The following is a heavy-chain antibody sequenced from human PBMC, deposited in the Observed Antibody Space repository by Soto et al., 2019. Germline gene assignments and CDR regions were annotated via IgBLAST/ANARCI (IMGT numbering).Heavy chain of an antibody. J-gene: IGHJ6*02. CDR1: GASISSSSYY. D-gene: IGHD1-7*01. Sequence: SETLSLTCTVSGASISSSSYYWGWLRQPPGKGLEWIGSIYYSGSTYYTPSLKSRVTISVDTSKNQFSLKLSSVTAADTALYYCARLNAGTTYYYYGMDVWGQGTTVT. V-gene: IGHV4-39*01. CDR2: IYYSGST. CDR3: ARLNAGTTYYYYGMDV.